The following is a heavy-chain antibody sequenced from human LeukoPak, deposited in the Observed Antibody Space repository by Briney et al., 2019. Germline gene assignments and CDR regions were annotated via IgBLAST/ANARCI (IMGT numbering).Heavy chain of an antibody. V-gene: IGHV3-43D*04. CDR1: GFTIDDYA. D-gene: IGHD3-3*01. Sequence: WGSLSFSCAGSGFTIDDYAMHRLRQAPGKGLEWVFLISWDSGSTYYADSVKGRFTISRVNSKNSLYLQMNSLRAEDTALYYCAKDGLFGVVTPYYYYYMDVWGKGTTVTVSS. CDR2: ISWDSGST. CDR3: AKDGLFGVVTPYYYYYMDV. J-gene: IGHJ6*03.